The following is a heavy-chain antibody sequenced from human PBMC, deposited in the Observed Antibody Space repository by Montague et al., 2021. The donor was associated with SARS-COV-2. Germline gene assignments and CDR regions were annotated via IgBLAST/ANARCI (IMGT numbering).Heavy chain of an antibody. CDR3: ARDSQRSHFDY. CDR1: GGSISTDNW. Sequence: SETLSLTCAVYGGSISTDNWWSWVRRPPGKGLEWIGEIFHSGRTNYNPSLKSRVTISVDRSNNQFSLELRSVTAADTAIYYCARDSQRSHFDYWGQGILVTVSS. J-gene: IGHJ4*02. CDR2: IFHSGRT. D-gene: IGHD6-25*01. V-gene: IGHV4-4*02.